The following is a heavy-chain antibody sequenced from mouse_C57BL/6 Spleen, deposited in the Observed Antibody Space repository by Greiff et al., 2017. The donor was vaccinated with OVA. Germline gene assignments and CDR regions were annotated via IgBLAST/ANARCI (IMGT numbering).Heavy chain of an antibody. CDR3: ANYGNYGWFAY. D-gene: IGHD2-1*01. V-gene: IGHV1-22*01. J-gene: IGHJ3*01. CDR2: INPNNGGT. CDR1: GYTFTDYN. Sequence: EVQLQQSGPELVKPGASVKMSCKASGYTFTDYNMHWVKQSHGKSLEWIGYINPNNGGTSYNQKFKGKATLTVNKSSSTAYMELRSLTSEDSAVYYCANYGNYGWFAYWGQGTLVTVSA.